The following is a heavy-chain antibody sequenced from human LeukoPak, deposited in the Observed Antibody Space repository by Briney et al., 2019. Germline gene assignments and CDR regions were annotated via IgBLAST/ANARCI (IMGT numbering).Heavy chain of an antibody. CDR2: IKEDGSEK. V-gene: IGHV3-7*03. CDR1: GSTFRSYW. CDR3: ARENYASANSRLFEY. D-gene: IGHD3-10*01. Sequence: GGSLRLSCAASGSTFRSYWMSWVRQAPGKGLEWVANIKEDGSEKYYVDSVKGRFTISRDNAKNSLYLQMNSLRAEDTAVYYCARENYASANSRLFEYWGQGTLVTVSS. J-gene: IGHJ4*02.